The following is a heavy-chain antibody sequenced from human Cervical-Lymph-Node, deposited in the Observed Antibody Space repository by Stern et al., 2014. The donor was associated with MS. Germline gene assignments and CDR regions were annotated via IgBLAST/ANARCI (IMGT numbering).Heavy chain of an antibody. J-gene: IGHJ4*02. CDR3: ARDLGTVTTPGDY. Sequence: QVQLVESGAEVKKPGASVSVSCKASGYTFTAYYLHWVRQAPGHGLEWMGWINPNNGDTKYAQNFQGWVTMTRDTSISTAYMDLSSLTSDDTAIYYWARDLGTVTTPGDYWGQGTLVTVSS. V-gene: IGHV1-2*04. CDR1: GYTFTAYY. CDR2: INPNNGDT. D-gene: IGHD4-17*01.